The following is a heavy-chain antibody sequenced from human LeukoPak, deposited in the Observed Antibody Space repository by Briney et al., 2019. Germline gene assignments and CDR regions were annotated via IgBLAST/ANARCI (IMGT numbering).Heavy chain of an antibody. Sequence: GGSLRLSCAASGFTFSSYGMHWVRQAPGKGLEWGAVIWYDGSNKYYADSVKGRFTISRDNSKNTLYLQMNSLRAEDTAVYYCARWGYYYGHQAPEYFQHWGQGTLVTVSS. V-gene: IGHV3-33*01. D-gene: IGHD3-10*01. CDR2: IWYDGSNK. J-gene: IGHJ1*01. CDR3: ARWGYYYGHQAPEYFQH. CDR1: GFTFSSYG.